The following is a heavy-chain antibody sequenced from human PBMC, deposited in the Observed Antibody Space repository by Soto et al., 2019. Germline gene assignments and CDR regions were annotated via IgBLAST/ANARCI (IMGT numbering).Heavy chain of an antibody. Sequence: PGGSLRLSCAASGFPFSSYWMSWVRQAPGKGLEWVANIKQDGSEKYYVDSVKGRFTISRDNAKNSLYLQMNSLRAEDTAVYYCARDSLTGSHDAFDIWGQGTMVTVSS. D-gene: IGHD3-9*01. J-gene: IGHJ3*02. CDR1: GFPFSSYW. CDR2: IKQDGSEK. CDR3: ARDSLTGSHDAFDI. V-gene: IGHV3-7*01.